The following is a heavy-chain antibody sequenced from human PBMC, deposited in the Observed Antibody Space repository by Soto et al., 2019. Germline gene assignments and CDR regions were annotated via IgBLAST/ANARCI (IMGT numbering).Heavy chain of an antibody. J-gene: IGHJ5*01. Sequence: ETLSDTFDVYGGSFTGHSWTWIRQSPGKGLEWIGDINHSGRVNYSPSLKSRVTISLDTSKNQFSLTLSAVTAADTAMYYCSTRAYDTNGYYRFDPWGQGTLVTVSS. V-gene: IGHV4-34*01. CDR2: INHSGRV. CDR1: GGSFTGHS. CDR3: STRAYDTNGYYRFDP. D-gene: IGHD3-22*01.